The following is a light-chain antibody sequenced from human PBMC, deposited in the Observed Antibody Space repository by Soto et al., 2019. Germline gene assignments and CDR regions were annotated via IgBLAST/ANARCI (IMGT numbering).Light chain of an antibody. CDR3: QQSYTTPYT. CDR1: QSIRSY. J-gene: IGKJ2*01. Sequence: DIQMTQSPSSLFASVGDRVTITCRASQSIRSYLNWYQQKPGKAPKVLIYAASSLQSAVPSRFSGSGSGTDFTLTISSLQPEDFATYYCQQSYTTPYTFGQGTKLEIK. V-gene: IGKV1-39*01. CDR2: AAS.